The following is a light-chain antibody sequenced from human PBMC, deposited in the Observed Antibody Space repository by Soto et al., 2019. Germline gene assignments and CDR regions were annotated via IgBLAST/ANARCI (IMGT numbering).Light chain of an antibody. CDR1: SSDVGGYNY. V-gene: IGLV2-8*01. CDR2: EVS. CDR3: SSYAGSNFVV. Sequence: QSALTQPPSASGSPGQSVTISCTGTSSDVGGYNYVSWFQQHPGKAPKLMIYEVSERPSGVPDRFSGSKSGNTASLTVSGLQADDEADYYCSSYAGSNFVVFGGGTKVTVL. J-gene: IGLJ2*01.